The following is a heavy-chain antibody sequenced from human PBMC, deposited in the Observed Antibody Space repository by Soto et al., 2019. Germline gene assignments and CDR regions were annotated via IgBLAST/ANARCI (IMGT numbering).Heavy chain of an antibody. V-gene: IGHV1-46*01. CDR3: AGASSRVSSVVAAY. D-gene: IGHD2-15*01. J-gene: IGHJ4*02. CDR2: INPGPSSA. CDR1: NDSLSSHF. Sequence: AASVKVSCKASNDSLSSHFIHWVRQAPGEGLEWMGIINPGPSSASYSKEFQGRLTLTSDMPSRTVYMQLSNLRSDDTAVYYCAGASSRVSSVVAAYWGQGTLVTVPQ.